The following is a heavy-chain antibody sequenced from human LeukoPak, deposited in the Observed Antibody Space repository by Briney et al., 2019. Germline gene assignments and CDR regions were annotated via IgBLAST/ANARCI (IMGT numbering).Heavy chain of an antibody. CDR1: GFTFSGSA. J-gene: IGHJ4*02. Sequence: QPGGSLRLSCAASGFTFSGSAMHWVRQASGKGLEWVGRIRSKANSYATAYAASVKGRFTISRDDSKNTAYLQMNSLKTEDTAVYYCTSSHSSRGQYFDYWGQGTLVTVSS. D-gene: IGHD6-13*01. CDR2: IRSKANSYAT. V-gene: IGHV3-73*01. CDR3: TSSHSSRGQYFDY.